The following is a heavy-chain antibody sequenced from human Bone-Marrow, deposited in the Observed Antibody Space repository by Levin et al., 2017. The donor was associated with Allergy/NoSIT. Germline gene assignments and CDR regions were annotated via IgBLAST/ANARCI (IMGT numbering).Heavy chain of an antibody. CDR3: ASWAMFYYDGSDFDYFYYGRDV. Sequence: PGGSLRLSCAASGLSFSNYDMNWVRQAPGKGLEWVSSISGGSSRIYYADSVKGRFTISRDNAKNSLYLQMNSLRVEDTAVYYCASWAMFYYDGSDFDYFYYGRDVWGQGTTVTVSS. D-gene: IGHD3-16*01. CDR2: ISGGSSRI. J-gene: IGHJ6*02. V-gene: IGHV3-21*06. CDR1: GLSFSNYD.